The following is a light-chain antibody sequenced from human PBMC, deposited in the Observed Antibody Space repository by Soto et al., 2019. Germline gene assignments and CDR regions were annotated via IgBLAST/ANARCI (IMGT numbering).Light chain of an antibody. CDR1: QSVSSK. J-gene: IGKJ1*01. CDR3: HQYSNWPPWT. CDR2: DAS. V-gene: IGKV3-15*01. Sequence: VMTQSPATLSVSPGEGATLSCRASQSVSSKLAWYQQRHGQAPRLLIYDASTRATGIPARFSGSGSGTEFTLTISSLQSEDFAVYYCHQYSNWPPWTFGQGTKVEIK.